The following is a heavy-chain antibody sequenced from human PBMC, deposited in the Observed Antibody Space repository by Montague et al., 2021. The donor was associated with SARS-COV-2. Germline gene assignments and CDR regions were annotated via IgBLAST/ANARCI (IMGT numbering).Heavy chain of an antibody. CDR2: IFYTGTP. D-gene: IGHD6-13*01. J-gene: IGHJ4*02. V-gene: IGHV4-31*03. CDR1: GGSVSSGGYC. CDR3: ARRRTTAGTWFFDY. Sequence: TLSLTCTVSGGSVSSGGYCWTWIRQHPVRGLEWPAYIFYTGTPYYTSSLKSRLSISMDSSKNQFSLDLSSVTAADTAVYYCARRRTTAGTWFFDYWGQGTLVTVSS.